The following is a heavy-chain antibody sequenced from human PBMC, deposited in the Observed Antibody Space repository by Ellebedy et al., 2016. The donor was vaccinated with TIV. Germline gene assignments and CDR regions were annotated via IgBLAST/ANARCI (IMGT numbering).Heavy chain of an antibody. CDR1: GFAFSTYW. V-gene: IGHV3-7*03. J-gene: IGHJ6*02. CDR3: AALDYGMDV. Sequence: PGGSLRLSCAASGFAFSTYWMAWVRQAPGKGLELVANIKKDGSERNYVDSVKGRFTISRDNAKNSLYLQMNSLRAEDTAVYYCAALDYGMDVWGQGTTVTVSS. CDR2: IKKDGSER.